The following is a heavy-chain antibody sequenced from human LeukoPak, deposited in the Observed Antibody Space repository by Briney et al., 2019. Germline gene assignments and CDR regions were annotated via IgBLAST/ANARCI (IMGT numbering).Heavy chain of an antibody. CDR1: GFRFSSYA. Sequence: GGSLRLSCAASGFRFSSYAMSWVRQAPGKGLEWVSAISGSGVSTYYADSVKGRFTVSRDNSKNTLYLQMNSLRAEDTAVYYCAKARWELPELDYWGQGTLVTVSS. J-gene: IGHJ4*02. CDR3: AKARWELPELDY. CDR2: ISGSGVST. D-gene: IGHD1-26*01. V-gene: IGHV3-23*01.